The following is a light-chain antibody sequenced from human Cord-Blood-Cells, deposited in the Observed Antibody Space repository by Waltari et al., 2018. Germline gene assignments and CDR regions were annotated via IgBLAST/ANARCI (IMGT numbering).Light chain of an antibody. V-gene: IGLV2-18*02. CDR2: EVS. J-gene: IGLJ2*01. Sequence: QSALTQPPSVSGSPGQSVTISCTGTSSAVGGYNRVSWYQQPTGTAPTLVSYEVSNRPAGSPDSCSGSKSGNTASLTISGRQAEDEADYYCSSYTSSSTFVLGGGTKLTVL. CDR1: SSAVGGYNR. CDR3: SSYTSSSTFV.